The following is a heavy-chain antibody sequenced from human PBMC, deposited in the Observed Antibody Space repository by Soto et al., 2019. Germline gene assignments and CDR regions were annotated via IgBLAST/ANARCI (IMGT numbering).Heavy chain of an antibody. D-gene: IGHD3-3*01. CDR2: IYYSGST. J-gene: IGHJ6*02. V-gene: IGHV4-39*01. CDR1: GGSISSSSYY. Sequence: PSETLSLTCTVSGGSISSSSYYWGWIRQPPGKGLEWIGSIYYSGSTYYNPSLKSRVTVSVDTSKNQFSLKLSSVTAADTAVYYCARQTIFGVVYGMDVWGQGTTVTVSS. CDR3: ARQTIFGVVYGMDV.